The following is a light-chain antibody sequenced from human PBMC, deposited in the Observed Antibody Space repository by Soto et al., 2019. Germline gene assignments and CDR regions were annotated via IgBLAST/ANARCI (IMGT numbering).Light chain of an antibody. CDR3: QQFNSYPIT. CDR2: DAS. CDR1: QGISSA. Sequence: AIQLTQSPSSLSTSVGDRVTITCRASQGISSALAWYQQKPGRAPKLLIFDASSLESGVPSRFSVSGSGTDFTLTIISLQHEDFATYYCQQFNSYPITFGQGTRLEIK. J-gene: IGKJ5*01. V-gene: IGKV1-13*02.